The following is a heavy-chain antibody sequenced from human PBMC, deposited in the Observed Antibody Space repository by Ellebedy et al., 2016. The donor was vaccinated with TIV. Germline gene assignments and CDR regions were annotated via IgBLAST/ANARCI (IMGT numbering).Heavy chain of an antibody. D-gene: IGHD3-16*02. Sequence: SGPTLVKPAQTLTLTCSFYGFSLNDSDMCVGWIRQAPEKALEWLAFIDLEDDKYYKTSLKTRLTISKDTSKNHVVLTMTNMDPVDTATYFCARTFIHDAFDVWGQGTVVVVSA. CDR3: ARTFIHDAFDV. V-gene: IGHV2-70*01. CDR2: IDLEDDK. J-gene: IGHJ3*01. CDR1: GFSLNDSDMC.